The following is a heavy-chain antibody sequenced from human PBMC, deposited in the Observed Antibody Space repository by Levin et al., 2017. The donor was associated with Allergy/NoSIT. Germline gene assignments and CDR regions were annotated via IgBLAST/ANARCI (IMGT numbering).Heavy chain of an antibody. D-gene: IGHD3-22*01. J-gene: IGHJ3*02. CDR3: ARVESNYDSDAFDI. CDR1: GGSISSSSYY. V-gene: IGHV4-39*07. CDR2: IYYSGST. Sequence: SETLSLTCTVSGGSISSSSYYWGWIRQPPGTGLEWIGSIYYSGSTYYNPSLKSRVTISVDTSKNQFSLKLSSVTAADTAVYYCARVESNYDSDAFDIWGQGTMVTVSS.